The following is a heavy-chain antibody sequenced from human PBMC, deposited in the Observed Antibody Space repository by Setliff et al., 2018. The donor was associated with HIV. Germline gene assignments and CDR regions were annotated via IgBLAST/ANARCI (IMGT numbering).Heavy chain of an antibody. V-gene: IGHV1-18*01. CDR2: ISGYNADT. Sequence: GASVKVSCKASGYRFSTFGISWVRQAPGQGLEWVGWISGYNADTDYAQKFQGRVSMTTDISTNTAYMELRSLRSDDTAVYYCARVWDWNYDLGYWGQGTLVTVSS. CDR3: ARVWDWNYDLGY. CDR1: GYRFSTFG. D-gene: IGHD1-7*01. J-gene: IGHJ4*02.